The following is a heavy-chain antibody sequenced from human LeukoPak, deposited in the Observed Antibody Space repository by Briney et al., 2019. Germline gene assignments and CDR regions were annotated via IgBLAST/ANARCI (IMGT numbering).Heavy chain of an antibody. CDR3: VKRLTLGDLSIKGAFAL. D-gene: IGHD3-16*02. CDR1: GFTFSSYG. CDR2: IYNDGGT. V-gene: IGHV3-53*01. J-gene: IGHJ3*01. Sequence: HPGGSLRLSCTASGFTFSSYGMDWVRQGPGRGLEWVALIYNDGGTHYTDSVKGRFTISRDTSRNTLFLQMNSLRVEDSAMYYCVKRLTLGDLSIKGAFALWGQGTMVTVAS.